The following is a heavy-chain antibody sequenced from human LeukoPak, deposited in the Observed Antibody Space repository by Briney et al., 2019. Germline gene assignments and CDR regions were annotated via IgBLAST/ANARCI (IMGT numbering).Heavy chain of an antibody. V-gene: IGHV1-69*05. Sequence: GSSVKVSCKASVLTFSSYAISWVRQAPGQGLEWMGGIIPIFGTANYAQKLQGRVTITTDESTRTAYMELSSLRSEDTAVYYCARGVVAAIFHWFDPWGQGTLVTVSS. CDR2: IIPIFGTA. CDR3: ARGVVAAIFHWFDP. J-gene: IGHJ5*02. D-gene: IGHD2-15*01. CDR1: VLTFSSYA.